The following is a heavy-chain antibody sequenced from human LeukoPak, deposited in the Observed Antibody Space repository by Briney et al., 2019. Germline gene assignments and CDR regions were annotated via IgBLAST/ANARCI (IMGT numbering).Heavy chain of an antibody. CDR3: ARMGGSYWGREVNWFDP. CDR2: IKQDGSDK. Sequence: GGSLRLSCAASGFTFSTYWISWVRQAPGKGLEWVANIKQDGSDKYYVDSVKGRFTISRDNAQSSLYLQMGSLRPEDTAVYYCARMGGSYWGREVNWFDPWGQGTLVAVSS. D-gene: IGHD7-27*01. V-gene: IGHV3-7*01. CDR1: GFTFSTYW. J-gene: IGHJ5*02.